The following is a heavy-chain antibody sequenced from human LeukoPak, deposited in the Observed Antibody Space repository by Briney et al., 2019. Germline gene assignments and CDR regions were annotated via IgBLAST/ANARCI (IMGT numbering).Heavy chain of an antibody. V-gene: IGHV3-53*01. CDR3: ARESRAAAGSFDY. Sequence: GGSLRLSCAASGFTVSSNYMSWVRQAPGKGLEWVSAIYSGGSTYYADSVKGRSTISRDNSKNTLYLQMNSLRAEDTAVYYCARESRAAAGSFDYWGQGTLVTVSS. J-gene: IGHJ4*02. CDR2: IYSGGST. CDR1: GFTVSSNY. D-gene: IGHD6-13*01.